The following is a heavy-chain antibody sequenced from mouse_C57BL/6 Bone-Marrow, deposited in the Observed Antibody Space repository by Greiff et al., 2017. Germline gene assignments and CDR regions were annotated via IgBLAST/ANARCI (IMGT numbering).Heavy chain of an antibody. J-gene: IGHJ4*01. CDR1: GFTFSDYY. CDR2: ISNGGGST. CDR3: ARPDSSGPLAMDY. D-gene: IGHD3-2*02. V-gene: IGHV5-12*01. Sequence: EVKLVESGGGLVQPGGSLKLSCAASGFTFSDYYMYWVRQTPEKRLEWVAYISNGGGSTYYPDTVKGRFTISRDNAKNTLYLQMSRLKSEDTAMYYCARPDSSGPLAMDYWGQGTSVTVSS.